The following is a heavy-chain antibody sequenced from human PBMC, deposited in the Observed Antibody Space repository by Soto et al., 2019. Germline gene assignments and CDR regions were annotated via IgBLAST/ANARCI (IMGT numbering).Heavy chain of an antibody. Sequence: QVQLQLWGAGLLKPSESLSLTCAVYGGSFSDFYWPWIRQLPGKGLEWIGEINHSGNTNYNPSLKGRVAISVDTSKNQFSLYLGSVTAADTAVYYCGPRGAVADPRGYWGQGTLVTVSS. CDR2: INHSGNT. V-gene: IGHV4-34*01. J-gene: IGHJ4*02. CDR1: GGSFSDFY. CDR3: GPRGAVADPRGY. D-gene: IGHD6-19*01.